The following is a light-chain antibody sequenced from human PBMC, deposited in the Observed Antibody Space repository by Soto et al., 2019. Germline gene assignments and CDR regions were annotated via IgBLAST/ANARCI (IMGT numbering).Light chain of an antibody. CDR2: EVS. Sequence: QSALTQPASVSGSPGQSITISCTGTSSDVGGYNHVSWYQQLPGKAPKLMIYEVSNRPSGVSNRFSGSKSGNTASLTISGLQADDEADYFCSSYTSSSTGVFGTGTKLTVL. CDR3: SSYTSSSTGV. V-gene: IGLV2-14*01. CDR1: SSDVGGYNH. J-gene: IGLJ1*01.